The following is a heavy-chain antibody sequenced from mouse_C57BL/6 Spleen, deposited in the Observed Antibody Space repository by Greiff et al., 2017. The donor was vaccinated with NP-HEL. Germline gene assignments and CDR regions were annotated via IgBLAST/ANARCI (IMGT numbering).Heavy chain of an antibody. Sequence: VKLMESGPGLVQPSQSLSITCTVSGFSLTSYGVHWVRQSPGKGLEWLGVIWSGGSTDYNAAFISRLSISKDNSKSQVFFKMNSLQADDTAIYYCARIGGLLRYFDVWGTGTTVTVSS. D-gene: IGHD2-10*01. J-gene: IGHJ1*03. CDR2: IWSGGST. CDR3: ARIGGLLRYFDV. CDR1: GFSLTSYG. V-gene: IGHV2-2*01.